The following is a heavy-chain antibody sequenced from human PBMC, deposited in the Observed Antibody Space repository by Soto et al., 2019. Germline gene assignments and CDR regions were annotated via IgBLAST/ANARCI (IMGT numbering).Heavy chain of an antibody. Sequence: QVQLVESGGGVVQPGRSLRLSCAASGFTFSSYSMHWVRQAPGKGLEWVAAMSFDGNSKYFADSVKGRVTISIDNSKNTLSLQMNSLGADDSAVYYCARGRSVIDNDDLEYWGQGTLLTVSS. CDR2: MSFDGNSK. J-gene: IGHJ4*02. CDR1: GFTFSSYS. D-gene: IGHD2-21*01. CDR3: ARGRSVIDNDDLEY. V-gene: IGHV3-30-3*01.